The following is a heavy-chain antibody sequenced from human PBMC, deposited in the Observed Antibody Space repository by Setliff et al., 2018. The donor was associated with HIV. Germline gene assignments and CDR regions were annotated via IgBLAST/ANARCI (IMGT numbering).Heavy chain of an antibody. Sequence: GGSLRLSCAASGFTFSSYGMHWVRQAPGKGLEWVAVIWYDGNNKYYADSVKGRFTISRDNSKNTLYLQMNSLRAEDAAVYYCAKDAGSYSYVHEYFQHWGQGTLVTVSS. J-gene: IGHJ1*01. V-gene: IGHV3-33*06. CDR3: AKDAGSYSYVHEYFQH. CDR1: GFTFSSYG. CDR2: IWYDGNNK. D-gene: IGHD5-18*01.